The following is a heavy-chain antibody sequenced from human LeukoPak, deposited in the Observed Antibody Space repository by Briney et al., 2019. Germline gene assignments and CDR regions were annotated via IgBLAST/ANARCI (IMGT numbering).Heavy chain of an antibody. CDR2: IYYSGST. D-gene: IGHD3-3*01. Sequence: SETLSLTCTVSGGSISSYYWSWIRQPPGKGLEWIGYIYYSGSTNYNPSLKSRVTISVDTSKNQFSLKLSSVTAADTAVYYCARHGGYYTYPWLDWGQGTLVTVSS. CDR1: GGSISSYY. V-gene: IGHV4-59*08. CDR3: ARHGGYYTYPWLD. J-gene: IGHJ4*02.